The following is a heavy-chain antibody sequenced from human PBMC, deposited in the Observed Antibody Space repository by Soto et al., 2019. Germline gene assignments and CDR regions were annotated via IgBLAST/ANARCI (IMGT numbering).Heavy chain of an antibody. CDR2: IKHSGST. J-gene: IGHJ1*01. Sequence: QVQLQQWGAGLLKPSETLSLTCAVYGGSFSGYYWSWIRQPPGKGLEWIGEIKHSGSTNYNPSLKSRVTISVDTSKNQFSLKLSSVTAADTAVYYCARGQRYFDWLLPAEYFQHWGQGTLLTVSS. D-gene: IGHD3-9*01. CDR1: GGSFSGYY. CDR3: ARGQRYFDWLLPAEYFQH. V-gene: IGHV4-34*01.